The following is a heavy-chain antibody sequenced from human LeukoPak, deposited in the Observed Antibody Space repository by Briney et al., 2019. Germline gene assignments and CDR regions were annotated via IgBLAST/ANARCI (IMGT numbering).Heavy chain of an antibody. CDR2: INPNSGGT. CDR1: GYTFTGYY. Sequence: ASVKVSCKASGYTFTGYYMHWVRQAPGQGLEWMGWINPNSGGTNYAQKFQGWVTMTRDTSISTAYIELSRLRSDDTAVYYCARGLDYYDSSGYPYWGQGTLVTVSS. V-gene: IGHV1-2*04. J-gene: IGHJ4*02. D-gene: IGHD3-22*01. CDR3: ARGLDYYDSSGYPY.